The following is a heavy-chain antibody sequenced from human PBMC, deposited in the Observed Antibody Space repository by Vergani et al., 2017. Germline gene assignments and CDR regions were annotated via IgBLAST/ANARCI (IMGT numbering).Heavy chain of an antibody. CDR3: ASNPSDY. V-gene: IGHV3-33*01. J-gene: IGHJ4*02. Sequence: QVQLVESGGGVVQPGRSLRLSCAASGFTFSSYGMHWVRQAPGKGLELVAVIWDDGSNKYYADSVKGRFTISRDNSKNTLYLQMNSLRAEDTAVYYCASNPSDYWGQGTLVTVSS. CDR2: IWDDGSNK. CDR1: GFTFSSYG.